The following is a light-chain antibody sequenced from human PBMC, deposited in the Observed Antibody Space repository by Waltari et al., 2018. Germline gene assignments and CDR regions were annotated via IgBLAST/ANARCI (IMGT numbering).Light chain of an antibody. CDR3: LLFYNGPRV. CDR2: DAS. Sequence: QAVVTQEPSLTVSPGGTVTLTCGSSTGTVTSGHFPYWFQRKPGQAHTTLIYDASKKPSWTLARFSGALVDGKAALTLSVAHPEDEAEYYCLLFYNGPRVFAGGTKLTVL. V-gene: IGLV7-46*01. CDR1: TGTVTSGHF. J-gene: IGLJ3*02.